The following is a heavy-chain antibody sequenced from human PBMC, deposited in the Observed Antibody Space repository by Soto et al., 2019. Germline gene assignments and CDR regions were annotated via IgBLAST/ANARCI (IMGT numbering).Heavy chain of an antibody. Sequence: GGSLRLSCAASGFTFSSYAMSWVRQAPGKGLEWVSAISGSGGSTYYADSVKGRFTISRDNSKNTLYLQMNSLRAEDTAVYYCAKDPGAYYYDSSGYYAFAYWRQGTLVTVSS. CDR3: AKDPGAYYYDSSGYYAFAY. J-gene: IGHJ4*02. D-gene: IGHD3-22*01. CDR2: ISGSGGST. V-gene: IGHV3-23*01. CDR1: GFTFSSYA.